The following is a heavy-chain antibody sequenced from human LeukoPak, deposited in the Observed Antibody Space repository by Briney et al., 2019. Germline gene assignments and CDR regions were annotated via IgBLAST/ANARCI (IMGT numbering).Heavy chain of an antibody. V-gene: IGHV4-39*07. CDR2: VYYSGST. J-gene: IGHJ4*02. CDR1: AGSIRSSSNY. D-gene: IGHD3-10*01. Sequence: SETLSLTCTVSAGSIRSSSNYWGWIRQPPGKGLEWIGTVYYSGSTYYNPSLKSRVTISVDTSKNQFSLKLSSVTAADTAVYYCASANNMVRGVISPVDYWGQGTLVTVSS. CDR3: ASANNMVRGVISPVDY.